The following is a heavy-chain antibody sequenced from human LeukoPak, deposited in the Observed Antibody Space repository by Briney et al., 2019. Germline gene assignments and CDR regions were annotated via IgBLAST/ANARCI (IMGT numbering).Heavy chain of an antibody. CDR1: GFTFSSYE. D-gene: IGHD3-10*01. Sequence: SGGSLRLSCAASGFTFSSYEMNWVRQPPGKGLEWIGEINHSGSTNYNPSLKSRVTISVDTSKNQFSLKLSSVTAADTAVYYCARLHYYGSGSYSDQTDYWGQGTLVTVSS. J-gene: IGHJ4*02. V-gene: IGHV4-34*01. CDR2: INHSGST. CDR3: ARLHYYGSGSYSDQTDY.